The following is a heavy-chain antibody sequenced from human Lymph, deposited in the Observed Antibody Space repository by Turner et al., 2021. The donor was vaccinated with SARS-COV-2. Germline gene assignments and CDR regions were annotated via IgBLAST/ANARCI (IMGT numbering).Heavy chain of an antibody. CDR3: ARIVAPGMGGGVYYYYYGMDV. Sequence: QVQLVQSGAEVKKPGSSVKVSCKASGGTFSTSAICWVRQAPGQGLEWKGVIIPMVGIANYARKFQGRVKITAEKPTCTTSMELSSQLFEERAVYYCARIVAPGMGGGVYYYYYGMDVWGQGTTVTVSS. CDR1: GGTFSTSA. D-gene: IGHD6-13*01. CDR2: IIPMVGIA. J-gene: IGHJ6*02. V-gene: IGHV1-69*10.